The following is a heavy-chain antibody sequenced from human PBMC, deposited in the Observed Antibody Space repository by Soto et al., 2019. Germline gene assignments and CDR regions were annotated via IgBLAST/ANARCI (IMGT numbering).Heavy chain of an antibody. J-gene: IGHJ3*02. CDR1: GFTFGSYW. Sequence: GGSLRLSCAASGFTFGSYWMTWVRQAPGKGLEWVANINQDGTEKYYVDSVKGHFTISRDNAKNSLSLQMNSLRVEDTALYYCARILRGGLSGYAFEIWGQGTMVTVSS. V-gene: IGHV3-7*01. D-gene: IGHD5-18*01. CDR2: INQDGTEK. CDR3: ARILRGGLSGYAFEI.